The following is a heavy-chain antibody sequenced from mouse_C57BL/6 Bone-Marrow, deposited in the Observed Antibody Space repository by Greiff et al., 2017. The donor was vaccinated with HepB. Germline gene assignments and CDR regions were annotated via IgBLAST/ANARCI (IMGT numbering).Heavy chain of an antibody. V-gene: IGHV5-2*01. CDR1: EYEFPSHD. CDR2: INSDGGST. D-gene: IGHD2-5*01. J-gene: IGHJ1*03. Sequence: EVKLQESGGGLVQPGESLKLSCESNEYEFPSHDMSWVRKTPEKRLELVAAINSDGGSTYYPDTMERRFIISRDNTKKTLYLQMSSLRSEDTALYYCARHGGSNYLYWYFDVWGTGTTVTVSS. CDR3: ARHGGSNYLYWYFDV.